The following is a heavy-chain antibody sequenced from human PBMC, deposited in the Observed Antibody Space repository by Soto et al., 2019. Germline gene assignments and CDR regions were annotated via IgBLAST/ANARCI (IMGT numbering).Heavy chain of an antibody. CDR1: GFTFSSYS. Sequence: GGSLRLSCTASGFTFSSYSMNWVRQAPGKWLEWVSYISSGSYSIYYADSVKGRLTISRDNAKDSLYLQMSSLRDDDSAVYYCARGPSAAAPLSDWYFDLWGRGXLVTVSS. J-gene: IGHJ2*01. CDR2: ISSGSYSI. CDR3: ARGPSAAAPLSDWYFDL. V-gene: IGHV3-48*02. D-gene: IGHD2-2*01.